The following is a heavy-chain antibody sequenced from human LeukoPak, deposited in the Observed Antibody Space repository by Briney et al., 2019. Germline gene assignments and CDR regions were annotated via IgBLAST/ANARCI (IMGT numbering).Heavy chain of an antibody. J-gene: IGHJ4*02. CDR1: GYTFTGYY. CDR2: INPNSGGT. D-gene: IGHD3-3*01. Sequence: ASVKVSCKASGYTFTGYYMHWVRQAPGQGLEWMGWINPNSGGTNYAQKFQGRVTMTRDTSISTAYMELSRLRSDDTAVYYCARGIYDFWSGYTRGYVYWGQGTLVTVSS. CDR3: ARGIYDFWSGYTRGYVY. V-gene: IGHV1-2*02.